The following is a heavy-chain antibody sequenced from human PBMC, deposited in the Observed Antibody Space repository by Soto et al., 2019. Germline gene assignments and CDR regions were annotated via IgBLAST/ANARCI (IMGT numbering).Heavy chain of an antibody. Sequence: QVQLVQSGTEVKKPGASVKVSCKASGYTFTSHTIHWMRQAPGQSLEWMAWINVNNDNTKYSHKFQSRVSLTMDTSASTVYMELSSLRSEDTAVYYCARSSFTAVDYWGQGTLVSVSS. CDR2: INVNNDNT. D-gene: IGHD5-18*01. CDR3: ARSSFTAVDY. V-gene: IGHV1-3*01. J-gene: IGHJ4*02. CDR1: GYTFTSHT.